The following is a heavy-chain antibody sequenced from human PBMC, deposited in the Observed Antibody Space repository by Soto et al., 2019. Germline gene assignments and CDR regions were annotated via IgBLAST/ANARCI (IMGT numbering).Heavy chain of an antibody. Sequence: SETLSLTCTVSGGSISNYYWSWIRQPPGKGLEWIGYSYYSGRTSYNPSLKSRVTISVDTSKNQFSLKLSSVTAADTAVYYCAKHSEGDGNNCYSGEFDPWGQGTLVTVSS. D-gene: IGHD2-15*01. CDR2: SYYSGRT. CDR3: AKHSEGDGNNCYSGEFDP. J-gene: IGHJ5*02. CDR1: GGSISNYY. V-gene: IGHV4-59*08.